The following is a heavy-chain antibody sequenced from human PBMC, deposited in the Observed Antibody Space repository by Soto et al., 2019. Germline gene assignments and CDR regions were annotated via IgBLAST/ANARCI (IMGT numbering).Heavy chain of an antibody. CDR1: GGTFRSFA. Sequence: QVQLVQSGAEVKKPGSSVKVSCKVSGGTFRSFAICWVRQAPGQGLEWMGRIIPIFRVTNYAQKFQGRVRITADEARSTASMELRRLRSEDTAVYYYARASERHYYSNHHYYYAMDVWGQGTTVTVAS. J-gene: IGHJ6*02. CDR3: ARASERHYYSNHHYYYAMDV. CDR2: IIPIFRVT. D-gene: IGHD3-22*01. V-gene: IGHV1-69*18.